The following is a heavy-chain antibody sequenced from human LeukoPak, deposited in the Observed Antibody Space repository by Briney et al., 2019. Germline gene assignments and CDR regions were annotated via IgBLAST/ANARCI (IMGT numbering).Heavy chain of an antibody. D-gene: IGHD1-26*01. Sequence: SGGSLRLSCAASGFTFSSYGMHWVRQAPGKGLEWVAVISYDGSNKYYADSVKGRFTISRDNSKNTLYLQMNSLRAEDTAVYYCARDPPRWELLYYFDYWGQGTLVTVSS. V-gene: IGHV3-30*03. CDR3: ARDPPRWELLYYFDY. CDR1: GFTFSSYG. J-gene: IGHJ4*02. CDR2: ISYDGSNK.